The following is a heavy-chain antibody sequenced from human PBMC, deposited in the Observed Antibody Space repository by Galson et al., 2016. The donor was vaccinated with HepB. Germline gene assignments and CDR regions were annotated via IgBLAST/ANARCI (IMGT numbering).Heavy chain of an antibody. J-gene: IGHJ4*02. V-gene: IGHV3-30*03. CDR3: ARDTWQWLTYFDH. CDR1: GFKFRTYA. Sequence: SLRLSCAASGFKFRTYAMHWVRQAPGKGLEWVAIISYDGINTHYADSVKGRFTVSRDNSKNTLFLEMNSLGPEDTAVYFCARDTWQWLTYFDHWGQGTWVTVS. D-gene: IGHD6-19*01. CDR2: ISYDGINT.